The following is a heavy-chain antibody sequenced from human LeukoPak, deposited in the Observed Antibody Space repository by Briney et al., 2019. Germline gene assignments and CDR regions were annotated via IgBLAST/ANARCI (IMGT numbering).Heavy chain of an antibody. CDR3: ATSQRVVTRGIFDI. Sequence: GESLKISCKGSGYTFISYWIGWVRQMPGKGLEWMGIIYPGDSDARYSPSFQGQVTISVDRSISTAYLQWSSLKASDTAMYYCATSQRVVTRGIFDIWGQGTVVTVSS. CDR2: IYPGDSDA. CDR1: GYTFISYW. D-gene: IGHD2-21*02. J-gene: IGHJ3*02. V-gene: IGHV5-51*01.